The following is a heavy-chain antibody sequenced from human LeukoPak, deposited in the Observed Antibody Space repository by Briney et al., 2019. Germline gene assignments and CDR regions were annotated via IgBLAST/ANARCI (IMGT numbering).Heavy chain of an antibody. J-gene: IGHJ4*02. V-gene: IGHV3-7*01. CDR2: IKQDGSEK. D-gene: IGHD5/OR15-5a*01. CDR1: GFTFSSYW. Sequence: SGGSLRLSCAASGFTFSSYWMSWVRQAPGKGLEWVANIKQDGSEKYYVDSVKGRFTISRDNARDSLYLQMNSLRAEDTAVYYCASNPSTIGGAFDYWGQGTLVTVSS. CDR3: ASNPSTIGGAFDY.